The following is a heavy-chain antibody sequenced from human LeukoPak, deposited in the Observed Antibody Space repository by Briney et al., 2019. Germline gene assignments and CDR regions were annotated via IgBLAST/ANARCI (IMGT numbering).Heavy chain of an antibody. CDR2: IKQDGSEK. CDR3: ARVSTVTTFDY. Sequence: GGSLRLSCAASGFTFSDYYMSWIRQAPGKGLEWVANIKQDGSEKYYVDSVKGRFTISRDNAKNSLYLQMNSLRAEDTAVYYCARVSTVTTFDYWGQGALVTVSS. D-gene: IGHD4-17*01. J-gene: IGHJ4*02. V-gene: IGHV3-7*01. CDR1: GFTFSDYY.